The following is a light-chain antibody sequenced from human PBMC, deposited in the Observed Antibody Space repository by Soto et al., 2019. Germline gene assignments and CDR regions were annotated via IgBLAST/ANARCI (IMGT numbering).Light chain of an antibody. V-gene: IGKV3-15*01. J-gene: IGKJ1*01. CDR3: KQNNQWPWT. CDR1: QNIDNW. CDR2: EAS. Sequence: MTQSPSTLSASVGGRVSITSRASQNIDNWLAWYQKIPGQATRLLFYEASTRATGVAARFSGSGFGTDFTLNISSLQTEDFAVYYCKQNNQWPWTFGQGTKGDI.